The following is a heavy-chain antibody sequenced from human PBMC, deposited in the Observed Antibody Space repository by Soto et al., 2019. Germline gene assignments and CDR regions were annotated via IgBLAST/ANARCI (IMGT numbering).Heavy chain of an antibody. Sequence: EVQLVESGGGLVQPGGSLRLSCAASGFAISNYWMSWLRQAPGKGLEWVANINQDGNEKYYVDSMKGRFTVSRDNAKKSLYLQMNSLRAEATAVYYCASAPFGVVLVSQWFDPWGQGTLVTVSS. CDR1: GFAISNYW. D-gene: IGHD3-3*01. CDR3: ASAPFGVVLVSQWFDP. CDR2: INQDGNEK. J-gene: IGHJ5*02. V-gene: IGHV3-7*01.